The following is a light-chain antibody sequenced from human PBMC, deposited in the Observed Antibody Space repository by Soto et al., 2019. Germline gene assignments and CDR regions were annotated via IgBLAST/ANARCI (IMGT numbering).Light chain of an antibody. CDR1: SSDVGGYEY. CDR2: EVI. J-gene: IGLJ1*01. V-gene: IGLV2-8*01. CDR3: SLYSSNGSLI. Sequence: QSALTQPPSASGSPGQSVTISCTGSSSDVGGYEYVSWYQQHPGKAPKLIIYEVIKRPSGVPDRFSGSKSGNTASLTVSGLQAEDEADYYCSLYSSNGSLIFGPGTKLTVL.